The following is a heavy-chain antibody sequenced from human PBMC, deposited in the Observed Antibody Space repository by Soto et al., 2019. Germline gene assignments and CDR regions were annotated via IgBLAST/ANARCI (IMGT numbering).Heavy chain of an antibody. CDR2: IFPSGST. CDR1: GGSISSGGYS. J-gene: IGHJ2*01. V-gene: IGHV4-30-2*01. D-gene: IGHD1-26*01. CDR3: AGEGGSGSPDWYFAL. Sequence: QLQLQESGSGLVKPSQTLSLTCAVSGGSISSGGYSWSWIRQPPGKGLEWIGYIFPSGSTYYNPSLKRRGTISIDNPKSQFSLRLTSVTAADTAVYYCAGEGGSGSPDWYFALWGRGTLVTVSS.